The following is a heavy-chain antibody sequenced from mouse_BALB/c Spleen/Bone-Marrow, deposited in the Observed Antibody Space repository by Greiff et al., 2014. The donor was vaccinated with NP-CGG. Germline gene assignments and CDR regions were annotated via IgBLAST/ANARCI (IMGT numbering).Heavy chain of an antibody. V-gene: IGHV1-54*01. Sequence: VQLQQSGAELVRPGTAVNVSCKASGYAFTNYLIEWVKQRPGQGLEWIGVINPGSGGANYNEKFKGKATLTADKSSSTAYTQLSSLTSDDSAVYFCARFGRYYFDYWGQGTTLTVSS. CDR3: ARFGRYYFDY. CDR2: INPGSGGA. J-gene: IGHJ2*01. CDR1: GYAFTNYL.